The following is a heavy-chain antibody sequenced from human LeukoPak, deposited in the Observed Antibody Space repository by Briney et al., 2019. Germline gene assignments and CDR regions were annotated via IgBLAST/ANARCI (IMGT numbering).Heavy chain of an antibody. CDR3: AKSRGDYYYYYYMDV. CDR2: INHSGST. J-gene: IGHJ6*03. CDR1: GGSFSGYY. Sequence: KSSETLSLTCAVYGGSFSGYYWSWIRQPPGKGLEWIGEINHSGSTNYNPSLKSRVTISVDTSKNQFSLKLSSVTAADTAVYYCAKSRGDYYYYYYMDVWGKGTTVTISS. V-gene: IGHV4-34*01. D-gene: IGHD3-10*01.